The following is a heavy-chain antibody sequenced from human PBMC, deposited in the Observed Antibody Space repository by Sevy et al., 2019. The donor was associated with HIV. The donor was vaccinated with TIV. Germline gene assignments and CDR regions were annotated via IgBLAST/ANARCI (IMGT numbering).Heavy chain of an antibody. D-gene: IGHD6-19*01. CDR1: RGSFSSSSYY. Sequence: SETLSLTCTVSRGSFSSSSYYWNWIRQPAGRGLEWIGRIYTSGSTNYNPSLKSRVTMSVDTSKNQCSLKLSSVTAADTAVYYCAGRIAVAAFDYWGHGNLVTVSS. J-gene: IGHJ4*01. CDR2: IYTSGST. CDR3: AGRIAVAAFDY. V-gene: IGHV4-61*02.